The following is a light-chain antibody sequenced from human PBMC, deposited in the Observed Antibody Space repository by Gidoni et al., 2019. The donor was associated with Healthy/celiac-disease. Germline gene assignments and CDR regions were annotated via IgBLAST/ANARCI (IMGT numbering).Light chain of an antibody. J-gene: IGKJ1*01. Sequence: DIQMTQSPSTLSASVGDRVTITCRASQSISSWLAWYQQKPGKAPKLLIYKASSLESGVPSRFSGSGSGTEFTLTISSLQPDDCATYYCQQYNSYSGGTFGQGTKVEIK. V-gene: IGKV1-5*03. CDR1: QSISSW. CDR2: KAS. CDR3: QQYNSYSGGT.